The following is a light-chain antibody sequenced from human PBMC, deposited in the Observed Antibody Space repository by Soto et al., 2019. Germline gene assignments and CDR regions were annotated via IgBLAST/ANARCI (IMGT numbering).Light chain of an antibody. CDR2: GAS. CDR3: QQYGSSPRT. CDR1: QSVSSSY. J-gene: IGKJ1*01. Sequence: ELGLTQSPGTLSLSPGERATLSCRASQSVSSSYLAWYQQKPGQAPRLLIYGASSRATGIPDRFSGSGSGTDFTLTISRLGPEDFAVYYCQQYGSSPRTFGQGTKVDIK. V-gene: IGKV3-20*01.